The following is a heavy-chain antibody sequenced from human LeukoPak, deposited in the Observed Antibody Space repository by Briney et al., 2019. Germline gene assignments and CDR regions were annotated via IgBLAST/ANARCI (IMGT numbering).Heavy chain of an antibody. V-gene: IGHV4-39*07. Sequence: SETLSLTCTVSGGSISSSSYYWGWIRQPPGKGLEWIGSIYHSGSTYYNPSLKSRVTISVDRSKNQFSLKLSSVTAADTAVYYCARDRMCSSTSCPPDAFDIWGQGTMVTVSS. J-gene: IGHJ3*02. CDR2: IYHSGST. CDR1: GGSISSSSYY. CDR3: ARDRMCSSTSCPPDAFDI. D-gene: IGHD2-2*01.